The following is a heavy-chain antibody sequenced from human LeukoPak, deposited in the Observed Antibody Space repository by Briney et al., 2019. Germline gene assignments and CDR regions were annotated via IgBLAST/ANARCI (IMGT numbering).Heavy chain of an antibody. V-gene: IGHV3-53*01. J-gene: IGHJ6*02. D-gene: IGHD3-3*01. CDR3: AREVAGYDFWSGYLSADYYGMDV. Sequence: GGSLRLSCAASGFTVSSNYMSWVRQAPGKGLEWVSVIYSGGSTYYADSVKGRFTISRDNSKNTLYLQMNSLKAEDTAVYYCAREVAGYDFWSGYLSADYYGMDVWGQGTTVTVSS. CDR2: IYSGGST. CDR1: GFTVSSNY.